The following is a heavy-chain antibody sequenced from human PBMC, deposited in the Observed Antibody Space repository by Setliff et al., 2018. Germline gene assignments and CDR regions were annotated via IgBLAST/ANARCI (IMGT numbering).Heavy chain of an antibody. J-gene: IGHJ6*03. D-gene: IGHD3-3*01. V-gene: IGHV1-8*03. CDR3: ARSGGGYDFWSGYLVSHYYYYYYMDV. CDR2: MNPNSGNT. Sequence: ASVKVSCKASGGTFSSYAISWVRQAPGQGLEWVGWMNPNSGNTGYAQKFQGRVTITRNTSISTAYMELSSLRSEDTAVYYCARSGGGYDFWSGYLVSHYYYYYYMDVWGKGSTVTVSS. CDR1: GGTFSSYA.